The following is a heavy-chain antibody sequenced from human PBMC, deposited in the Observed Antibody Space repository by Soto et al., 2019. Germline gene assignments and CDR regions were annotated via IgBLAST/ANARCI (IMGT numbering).Heavy chain of an antibody. CDR3: ARLYYDYV. V-gene: IGHV3-48*02. D-gene: IGHD3-3*01. J-gene: IGHJ6*02. CDR2: VSLDSDTI. Sequence: GSLRLSCRASGYDFRTYSMNWVRQAPGQGLEWIAYVSLDSDTIQYADSVKGRFTISRDDAENSLYLQMDSLRDEDTATYYCARLYYDYVWGQGTTVTV. CDR1: GYDFRTYS.